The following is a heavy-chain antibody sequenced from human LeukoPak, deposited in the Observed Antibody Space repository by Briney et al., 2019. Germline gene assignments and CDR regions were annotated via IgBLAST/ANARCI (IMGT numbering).Heavy chain of an antibody. D-gene: IGHD1-1*01. V-gene: IGHV3-7*01. J-gene: IGHJ3*02. Sequence: PGRSLRLSCAASGFTFSSYDMHWVRQAPGKGLEWVANIKQDGSEKYYVDSVKGRFTISRDNAKNSLYLQMNSLRAEDTAVYYCARETTGTILGDAFDIWGQGTMVTVSS. CDR3: ARETTGTILGDAFDI. CDR1: GFTFSSYD. CDR2: IKQDGSEK.